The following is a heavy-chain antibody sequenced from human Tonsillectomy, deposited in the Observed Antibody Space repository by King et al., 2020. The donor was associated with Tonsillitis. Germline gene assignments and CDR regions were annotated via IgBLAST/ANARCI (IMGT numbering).Heavy chain of an antibody. Sequence: VQLVESGGGVVQPGGSLRLSCAASGFTFSSYGMHWVRQAPGKGLEWVAFIRYDGSTKYYADSVKGRFTISRDNSKNTLYLQMNSLRAEDTAVYYCAKDSGPAAFDIWGQGTMDTVSS. CDR2: IRYDGSTK. CDR3: AKDSGPAAFDI. J-gene: IGHJ3*02. V-gene: IGHV3-30*02. CDR1: GFTFSSYG.